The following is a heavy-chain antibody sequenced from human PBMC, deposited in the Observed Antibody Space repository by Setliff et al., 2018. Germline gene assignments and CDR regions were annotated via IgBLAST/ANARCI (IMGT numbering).Heavy chain of an antibody. Sequence: SETLSLTCTVSGDSLSSGPYYWTWVRQPAGKGLEWIGHIYTSGTTNYSPSLKTRVTISTDTSKNQFSLKLSSVTPADTAVYYCARGRAGHSGHWGQGTLVTVSS. CDR1: GDSLSSGPYY. CDR3: ARGRAGHSGH. J-gene: IGHJ4*02. D-gene: IGHD6-19*01. V-gene: IGHV4-61*10. CDR2: IYTSGTT.